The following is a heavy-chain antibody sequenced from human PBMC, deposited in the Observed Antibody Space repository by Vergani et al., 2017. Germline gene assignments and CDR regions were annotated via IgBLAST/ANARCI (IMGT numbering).Heavy chain of an antibody. CDR3: ARVKMATSTRVYYYDDMDV. CDR1: GGTFSSYA. CDR2: IIPIFGTA. V-gene: IGHV1-69*15. J-gene: IGHJ6*02. Sequence: QVQLVQSGAEVKKPGSSVKVSCKASGGTFSSYAISWVRQAPGQGLEWMGRIIPIFGTANYAQKFQSRVTITADESTSTAYMELSSLRSENTAVYFCARVKMATSTRVYYYDDMDVWGQGTTVTVSS. D-gene: IGHD5-24*01.